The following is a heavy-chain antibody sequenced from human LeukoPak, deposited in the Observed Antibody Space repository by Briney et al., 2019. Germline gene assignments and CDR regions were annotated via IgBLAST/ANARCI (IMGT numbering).Heavy chain of an antibody. CDR2: ISWNSGSI. Sequence: GRSLRLSCAASGFTFDDYAMHWVRQAPGKGLEWVSGISWNSGSIGYADSVKGRFNISRDNAKNSLSLHMNSLRAEDMALYYCATGSFEIWGQGTMVTVSS. V-gene: IGHV3-9*03. CDR1: GFTFDDYA. J-gene: IGHJ3*02. CDR3: ATGSFEI.